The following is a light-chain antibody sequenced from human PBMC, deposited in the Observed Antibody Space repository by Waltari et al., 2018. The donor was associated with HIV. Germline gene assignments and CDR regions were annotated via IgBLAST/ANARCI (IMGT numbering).Light chain of an antibody. CDR1: SSHLGSNS. J-gene: IGLJ3*02. Sequence: QSVLTQPPSASGTPGQRVTISCSGSSSHLGSNSVYWFQQLPGTIPRLLIYKNDQRPSGVPDRFSGSKSGTSASLAISGLRAEDEADYSCVAWDDSLSGLLFGGGTKLTVL. V-gene: IGLV1-47*01. CDR3: VAWDDSLSGLL. CDR2: KND.